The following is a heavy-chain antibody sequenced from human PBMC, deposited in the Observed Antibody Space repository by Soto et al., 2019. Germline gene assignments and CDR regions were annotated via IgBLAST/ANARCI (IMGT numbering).Heavy chain of an antibody. J-gene: IGHJ6*02. CDR1: GFTFSSYA. V-gene: IGHV3-23*01. D-gene: IGHD3-3*01. CDR3: ARSPQYYDFWSGYSAYYYYGMDV. Sequence: GGSLRLSCAASGFTFSSYAMSWVRQAPGKGLEWDSAISGSGGSTYYADSVKGRFTISRDNSKNTLYLQMNSLRAEDTAVYYCARSPQYYDFWSGYSAYYYYGMDVWGQGTTVTVSS. CDR2: ISGSGGST.